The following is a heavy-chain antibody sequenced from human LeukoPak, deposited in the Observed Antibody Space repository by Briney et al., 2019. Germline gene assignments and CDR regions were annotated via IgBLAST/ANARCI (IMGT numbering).Heavy chain of an antibody. CDR1: GGSISSYY. Sequence: SETLSLTCTVSGGSISSYYWSWIRQPAGKGLEWIGRIYTSGSTNYNPSLKSRVTMSVDTSKNQFSLKLSSVTAADTTVYYCARGPRVSTQIAATGILDYWGQGTLVTVSS. J-gene: IGHJ4*02. D-gene: IGHD6-13*01. CDR3: ARGPRVSTQIAATGILDY. V-gene: IGHV4-4*07. CDR2: IYTSGST.